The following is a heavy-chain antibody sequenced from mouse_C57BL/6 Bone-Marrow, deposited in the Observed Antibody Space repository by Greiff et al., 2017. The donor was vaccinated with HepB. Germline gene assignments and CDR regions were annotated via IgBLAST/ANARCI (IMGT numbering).Heavy chain of an antibody. CDR2: ISDGGSYT. D-gene: IGHD1-1*01. J-gene: IGHJ4*01. CDR3: ARADYGRSYEAMDY. V-gene: IGHV5-4*03. Sequence: EVKLVESGGGLVKPGGSLKLSCAASGFTFSSYAMSWVRQTPEKRLEWVATISDGGSYTYYPDNVKGRFTISRDNAKNNLYLQMSHLKSEDTAMYYCARADYGRSYEAMDYWGQGTSVTVSS. CDR1: GFTFSSYA.